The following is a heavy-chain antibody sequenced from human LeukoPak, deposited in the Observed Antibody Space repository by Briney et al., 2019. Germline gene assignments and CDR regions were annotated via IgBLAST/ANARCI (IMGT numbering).Heavy chain of an antibody. CDR2: ISWNSGSI. Sequence: GRSLRLSCAASGFTFDDYAMHWVRQAPGKGLEWVSGISWNSGSIGYADSVKGRFTISRDNAKNSLYLQMNSLRAEDTAVYYCARDQGYGGNSHYYYYMDVWGKGTTVTVSS. CDR3: ARDQGYGGNSHYYYYMDV. D-gene: IGHD4-23*01. V-gene: IGHV3-9*01. J-gene: IGHJ6*03. CDR1: GFTFDDYA.